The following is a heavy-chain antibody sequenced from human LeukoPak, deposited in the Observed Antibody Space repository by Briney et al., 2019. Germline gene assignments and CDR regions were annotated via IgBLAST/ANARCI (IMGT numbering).Heavy chain of an antibody. Sequence: SETLSLTCTVYRGSFSGYYWSRIRQAPGKGLEWIGEIRRSGSINYNPSLKSRVTISVDTSKSQFSLELSSVTAADTAVYYCARIPSDTYYIESWGQGTLVTVSS. CDR3: ARIPSDTYYIES. CDR2: IRRSGSI. CDR1: RGSFSGYY. J-gene: IGHJ4*02. V-gene: IGHV4-34*01. D-gene: IGHD2-21*02.